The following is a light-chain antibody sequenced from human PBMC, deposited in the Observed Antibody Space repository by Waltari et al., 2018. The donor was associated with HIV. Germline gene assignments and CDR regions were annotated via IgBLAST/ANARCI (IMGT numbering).Light chain of an antibody. Sequence: DIVMTQSPDSLAGSLGEGATINCKSSQSVLYSSNNKNYLAWYQQKPGQPPKLLIYWASTRESGVPDRFSGSGSGTDFTLTISSLQAEDVAVYYCQQYYSTPQTFGQGTKVEIK. CDR1: QSVLYSSNNKNY. CDR2: WAS. J-gene: IGKJ1*01. CDR3: QQYYSTPQT. V-gene: IGKV4-1*01.